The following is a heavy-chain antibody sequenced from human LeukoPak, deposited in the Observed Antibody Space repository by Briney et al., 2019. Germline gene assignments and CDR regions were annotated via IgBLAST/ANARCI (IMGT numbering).Heavy chain of an antibody. CDR2: IYYSGST. Sequence: SQTLSLTCTLSGASISSYYSSWIRQPPGKGLEWIGYIYYSGSTNTNPSLKSRVTISVDTSKNQFSLKLSSVTAADTAVYYCARIYDFWSGYYTGPLFDPWGRGTLVTVSS. CDR1: GASISSYY. CDR3: ARIYDFWSGYYTGPLFDP. D-gene: IGHD3-3*01. V-gene: IGHV4-59*08. J-gene: IGHJ5*02.